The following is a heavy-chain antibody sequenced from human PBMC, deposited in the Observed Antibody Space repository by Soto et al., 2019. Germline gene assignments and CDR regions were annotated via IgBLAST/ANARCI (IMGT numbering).Heavy chain of an antibody. CDR3: VKGEYYYDSSGYYPFDY. J-gene: IGHJ4*02. V-gene: IGHV3-64D*06. D-gene: IGHD3-22*01. CDR2: ISTNGGST. Sequence: GGSLRLSCSASGFTFSGYAMHWVRQAPGKGLEYVSSISTNGGSTHYADSVKGRFTISRDNSKNTQYLQMSSLRADDTAVYYCVKGEYYYDSSGYYPFDYWGQGTPVTVSS. CDR1: GFTFSGYA.